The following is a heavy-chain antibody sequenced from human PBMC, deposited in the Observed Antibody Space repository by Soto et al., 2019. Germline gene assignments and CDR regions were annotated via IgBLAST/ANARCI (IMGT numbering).Heavy chain of an antibody. D-gene: IGHD1-26*01. CDR1: GFTFSSYG. CDR3: ARDGEWELLLGAMAGTTWYYFDY. V-gene: IGHV3-33*01. CDR2: IWYDGSNK. Sequence: QVQLVESGGGVVQPGRSLRLSCAASGFTFSSYGMHWVRQAPGKGLEWVAVIWYDGSNKYYADSVKGRFTISRDNSKNTLYLQMNSLRAEDTAVYYCARDGEWELLLGAMAGTTWYYFDYWGQGTLVTVSS. J-gene: IGHJ4*02.